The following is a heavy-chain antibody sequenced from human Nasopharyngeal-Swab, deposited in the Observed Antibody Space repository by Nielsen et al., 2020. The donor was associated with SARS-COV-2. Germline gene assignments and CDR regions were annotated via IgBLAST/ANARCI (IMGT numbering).Heavy chain of an antibody. CDR2: ISYDGSNK. CDR3: AKSGSGWPDYFDY. CDR1: GFTFSSYG. V-gene: IGHV3-30*18. Sequence: GESLKISCAASGFTFSSYGMHWVRQAPGKGLEWVAVISYDGSNKYYADSVKGRFTISRDNSKNTLYLQMNSLRAEDTAVYYCAKSGSGWPDYFDYWGQGTLVTVSS. D-gene: IGHD6-19*01. J-gene: IGHJ4*02.